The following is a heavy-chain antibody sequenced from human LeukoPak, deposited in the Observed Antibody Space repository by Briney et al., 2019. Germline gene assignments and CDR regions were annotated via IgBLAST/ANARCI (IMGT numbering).Heavy chain of an antibody. CDR1: GGSFSGYY. CDR2: INHSGST. J-gene: IGHJ3*02. V-gene: IGHV4-34*01. CDR3: AREGHLRRAFDI. Sequence: SETLSLTCAVYGGSFSGYYWSWIRQPPGKGLEWIGEINHSGSTYYNPSLKSRVTISVDRSKNQFSLKLSSVTAADTAVYYCAREGHLRRAFDIWGQGTMVTVSS.